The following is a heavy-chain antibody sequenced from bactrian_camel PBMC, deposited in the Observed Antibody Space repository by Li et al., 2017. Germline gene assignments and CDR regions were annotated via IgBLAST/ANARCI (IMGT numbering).Heavy chain of an antibody. CDR1: GYLTSENC. Sequence: HVQLVESGGGSVRPGGALRLSCEASGYLTSENCMGWFRQAPGKEREGVATITTGQGTTHYLDSVKGRFTISQDHAKNTMYLQMNGLQPDDTAMYYCAARTLPCGLGYGPDFDYWGQGTQVTVS. CDR2: ITTGQGTT. J-gene: IGHJ6*01. V-gene: IGHV3S53*01. D-gene: IGHD5*01. CDR3: AARTLPCGLGYGPDFDY.